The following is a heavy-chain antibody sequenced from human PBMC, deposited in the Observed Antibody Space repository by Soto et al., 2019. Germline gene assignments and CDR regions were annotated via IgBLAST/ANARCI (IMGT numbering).Heavy chain of an antibody. Sequence: QVQLVQSGAEVKKPGASVKVSCKASGYTFTSYGISWVRQTPGQGLERMGWSSAYNGNTNYAQKLQGRVTMTRDTSTGTAYMELRSQRSDYAAVYYCGRVKRGGDPPYFDPGSMDVGGQGTTVTVSS. D-gene: IGHD3-16*01. CDR1: GYTFTSYG. V-gene: IGHV1-18*01. CDR3: GRVKRGGDPPYFDPGSMDV. CDR2: SSAYNGNT. J-gene: IGHJ6*02.